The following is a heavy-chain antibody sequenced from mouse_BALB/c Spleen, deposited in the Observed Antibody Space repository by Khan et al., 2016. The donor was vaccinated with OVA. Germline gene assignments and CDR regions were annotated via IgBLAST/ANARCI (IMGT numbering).Heavy chain of an antibody. CDR3: ARGGYSSFAY. J-gene: IGHJ3*01. V-gene: IGHV1-5*01. CDR1: GYSFTSYL. CDR2: IYPGNSDT. D-gene: IGHD1-3*01. Sequence: DVQLQESGTVLARPGASVKMSCKASGYSFTSYLIHWVKQRPGQGLEWIGDIYPGNSDTTYNQKFKAKAKLNAGTSANTAYMELSSLTNEDSAVYYCARGGYSSFAYWGQGTLVTVSA.